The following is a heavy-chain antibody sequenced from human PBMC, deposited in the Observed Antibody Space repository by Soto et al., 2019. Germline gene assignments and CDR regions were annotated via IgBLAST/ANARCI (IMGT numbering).Heavy chain of an antibody. CDR3: ARHPAVTEYYFDY. CDR1: DGSVGRGSYY. CDR2: IYYSGST. V-gene: IGHV4-61*01. J-gene: IGHJ4*01. Sequence: SETPSLACTVSDGSVGRGSYYWSWIRQHPGKGLEWIGYIYYSGSTNYNPSLKSRVTISVDTSKNQFSLKLSSVTAADTAVYYCARHPAVTEYYFDYWGQGTLVTVSS. D-gene: IGHD4-17*01.